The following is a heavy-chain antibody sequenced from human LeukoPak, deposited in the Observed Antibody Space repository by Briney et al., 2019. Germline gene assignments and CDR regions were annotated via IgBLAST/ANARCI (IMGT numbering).Heavy chain of an antibody. J-gene: IGHJ4*02. CDR1: GFMFSRHA. CDR2: ISYDGDTK. V-gene: IGHV3-30*09. Sequence: GGSLRLSCVASGFMFSRHAMHWVRQAPGKGLEWISVISYDGDTKYYADSVKGRFVVSRDNSKNTMYLQMNSLRGEDTAVYYCVRDHQWLAYFDYWGQGSLVAVSS. CDR3: VRDHQWLAYFDY. D-gene: IGHD6-19*01.